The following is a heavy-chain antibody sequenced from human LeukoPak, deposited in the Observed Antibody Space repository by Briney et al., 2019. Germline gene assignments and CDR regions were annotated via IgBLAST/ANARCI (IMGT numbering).Heavy chain of an antibody. V-gene: IGHV3-30*02. CDR1: GFTFSSYG. J-gene: IGHJ4*02. D-gene: IGHD3-22*01. CDR3: AKQREYYDSSPLYDY. Sequence: GRSLRLSCAASGFTFSSYGMHWVRQAPGKGLEWVAFIWYDGTNKYYADSVKGRFTISRDNSKNTLYLQMNSLRPEDTAVYYCAKQREYYDSSPLYDYWGQGTPVTVSS. CDR2: IWYDGTNK.